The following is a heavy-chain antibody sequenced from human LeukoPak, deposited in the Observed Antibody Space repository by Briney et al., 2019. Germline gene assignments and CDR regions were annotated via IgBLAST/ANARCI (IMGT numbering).Heavy chain of an antibody. V-gene: IGHV1-18*01. J-gene: IGHJ4*02. CDR2: ISAYNGNI. D-gene: IGHD6-13*01. CDR1: GYTFTSFG. Sequence: GASVKVSCRASGYTFTSFGVSWVRQAPGQGPEWMGWISAYNGNINYAQRLQGRVTMTTDTSASTAYMELSSLRSEDTAVYYCATTDPSAAAGEGSDYWGQGTLVTVSS. CDR3: ATTDPSAAAGEGSDY.